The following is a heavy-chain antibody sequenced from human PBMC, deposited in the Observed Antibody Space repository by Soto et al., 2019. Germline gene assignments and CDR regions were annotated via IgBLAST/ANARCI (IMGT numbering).Heavy chain of an antibody. J-gene: IGHJ6*02. V-gene: IGHV5-51*01. CDR1: GYSFTSYW. CDR2: IYPGDSDT. Sequence: GESLKISCKGSGYSFTSYWIGWVRQMPGKGLECMGIIYPGDSDTRYSPSFQGQVTISADKSISTAYLQWSSLKASDTAMYYCARVEFSGSYFDYYYGMDVWGQGTTVTVSS. D-gene: IGHD3-10*01. CDR3: ARVEFSGSYFDYYYGMDV.